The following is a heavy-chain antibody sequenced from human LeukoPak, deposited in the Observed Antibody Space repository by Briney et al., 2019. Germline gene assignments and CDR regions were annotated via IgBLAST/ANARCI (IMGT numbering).Heavy chain of an antibody. V-gene: IGHV1-46*01. D-gene: IGHD6-13*01. Sequence: ASVKVSCKASGYTFTSYYMHWVRQAPGQGLEWMGIINPSGGSTSYAQKFQGRVTMTRDTSTGTVYMELSSLRSEDTAVYYCARVWEGYSSSWYPDYWGQGTLVTVSS. CDR1: GYTFTSYY. CDR3: ARVWEGYSSSWYPDY. CDR2: INPSGGST. J-gene: IGHJ4*02.